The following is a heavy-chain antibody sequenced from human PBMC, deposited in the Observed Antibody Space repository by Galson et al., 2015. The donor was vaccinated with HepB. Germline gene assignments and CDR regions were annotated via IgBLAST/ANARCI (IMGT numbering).Heavy chain of an antibody. J-gene: IGHJ6*03. CDR3: ARDKSLYCSSTSCYTPAELDYYYYMDV. CDR1: GFTFSSYS. V-gene: IGHV3-21*01. CDR2: ISSSSYI. D-gene: IGHD2-2*02. Sequence: SLRLSCAASGFTFSSYSMNWVRQAPGKGLEWVSSISSSSYIYYADSVKGRFTISRDNAKNSLYLQMNSLRAEDTAVYYCARDKSLYCSSTSCYTPAELDYYYYMDVWGKGTTVTVSS.